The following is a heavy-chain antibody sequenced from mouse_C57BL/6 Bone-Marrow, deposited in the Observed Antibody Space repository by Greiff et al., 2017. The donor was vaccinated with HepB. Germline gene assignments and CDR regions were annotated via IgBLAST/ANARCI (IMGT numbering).Heavy chain of an antibody. CDR3: ARPSYYYGSRWFAY. V-gene: IGHV5-6*01. CDR1: GFTFSSYG. J-gene: IGHJ3*01. Sequence: EVKLMESGGDLVKPGGSLKLSCAASGFTFSSYGMSWVRQTPDKRLEWVATISSGGSYTYYPDSVKGRFTISRDNAKNTLYLQMSILKSEATAMYYCARPSYYYGSRWFAYWGQGTLVTVSA. CDR2: ISSGGSYT. D-gene: IGHD1-1*01.